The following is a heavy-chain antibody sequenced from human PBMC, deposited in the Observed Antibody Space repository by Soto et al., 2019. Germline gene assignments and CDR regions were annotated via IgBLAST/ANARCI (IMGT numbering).Heavy chain of an antibody. D-gene: IGHD4-17*01. CDR3: ARRGTVTYYYYYYGMDV. V-gene: IGHV4-34*01. J-gene: IGHJ6*02. Sequence: QVQLQQWGAGLLKPSETLSLTCAVYGGSFSGYYWSWIRQPPGKGLEWIGEINHGGSTNYNPSLKSRVTISVDTSKNQFSLKLSSVTAADTAVYYCARRGTVTYYYYYYGMDVWGQGTTVTVSS. CDR2: INHGGST. CDR1: GGSFSGYY.